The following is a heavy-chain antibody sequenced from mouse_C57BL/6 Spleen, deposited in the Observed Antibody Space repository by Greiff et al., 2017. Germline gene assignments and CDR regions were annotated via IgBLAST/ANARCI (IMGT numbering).Heavy chain of an antibody. D-gene: IGHD3-2*02. V-gene: IGHV2-9-1*01. CDR1: GFSLTSYA. CDR2: IWTGGGT. Sequence: VKLMESGPGLVAPSQSLSITCPVSGFSLTSYAISWVRQPPGKGLEWLGVIWTGGGTNYNSALKSRLSISEDNSKSQVFLKMNSLQTEDKARYYCARSREDGSGYGDYCHYWRQGTTLTVSS. J-gene: IGHJ2*01. CDR3: ARSREDGSGYGDYCHY.